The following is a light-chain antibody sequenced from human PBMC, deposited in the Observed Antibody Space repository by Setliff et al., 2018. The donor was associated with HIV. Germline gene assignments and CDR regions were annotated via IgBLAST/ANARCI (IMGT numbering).Light chain of an antibody. CDR1: SSNIGNNY. CDR3: GTWDSSLSAVV. Sequence: QSALTQPPSVSAAPGQKVTISCSGSSSNIGNNYVSWYQHLPGTAPKLLIYDNNKRPPGIPDRFSGSMSGTSATLGITGLQTGDEADYYCGTWDSSLSAVVFGGGT. V-gene: IGLV1-51*01. J-gene: IGLJ2*01. CDR2: DNN.